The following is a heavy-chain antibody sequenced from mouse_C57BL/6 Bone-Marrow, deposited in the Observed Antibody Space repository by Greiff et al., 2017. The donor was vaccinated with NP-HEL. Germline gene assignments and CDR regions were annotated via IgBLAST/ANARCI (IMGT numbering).Heavy chain of an antibody. D-gene: IGHD2-2*01. V-gene: IGHV14-2*01. Sequence: EVQLQQSGPELVKPGASVKISCKASGYTFTDYYMHWVKQRTEQGLEWIGRIDPEDGETKYAPKFQGKATITADTSSNTAYLQLSSLTSEDTAVYYCALYGYDDGYYAMDYWGQGTSVTVSS. CDR2: IDPEDGET. CDR3: ALYGYDDGYYAMDY. CDR1: GYTFTDYY. J-gene: IGHJ4*01.